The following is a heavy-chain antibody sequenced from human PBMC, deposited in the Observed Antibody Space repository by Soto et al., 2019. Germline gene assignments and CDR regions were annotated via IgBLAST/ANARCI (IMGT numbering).Heavy chain of an antibody. Sequence: ASVKVSCKASGYTFTNYAMHRVRQAPGQRLEWIGYINAGNGNTKYSQNLKERITITTDTSTSTSYMELSSLRSEDTAVYYCAAEIYASGRCCSFDFWGQGSLVTVSS. V-gene: IGHV1-3*01. J-gene: IGHJ4*02. CDR2: INAGNGNT. CDR3: AAEIYASGRCCSFDF. D-gene: IGHD2-15*01. CDR1: GYTFTNYA.